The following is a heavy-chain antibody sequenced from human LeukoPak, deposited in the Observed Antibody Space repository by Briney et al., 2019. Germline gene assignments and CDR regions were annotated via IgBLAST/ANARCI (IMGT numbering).Heavy chain of an antibody. Sequence: SVKVSCKASGFTFTSSAVQWVRQARGQRLEWIGWIVVGSGNTNYAQKFQERVTITRDMSTSTAYMELSSLRSEDTAVYYCAADSYGSGSYSYFDYWGQGTLVTVSS. CDR1: GFTFTSSA. V-gene: IGHV1-58*01. D-gene: IGHD3-10*01. CDR2: IVVGSGNT. CDR3: AADSYGSGSYSYFDY. J-gene: IGHJ4*02.